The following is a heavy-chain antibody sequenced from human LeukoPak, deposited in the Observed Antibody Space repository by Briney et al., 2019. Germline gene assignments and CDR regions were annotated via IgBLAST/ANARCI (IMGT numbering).Heavy chain of an antibody. CDR1: GFTVSTYY. D-gene: IGHD6-19*01. CDR3: ARADSDWRYFDC. V-gene: IGHV3-53*01. CDR2: IYNSDTT. Sequence: QPGGSLRLSCAASGFTVSTYYMTWVRQAPGKGLEWVSLIYNSDTTSYADSVKGRFTISRDNSNNTLYLQMNSLRAEDTAVYYCARADSDWRYFDCWGQGTLVTVSS. J-gene: IGHJ4*02.